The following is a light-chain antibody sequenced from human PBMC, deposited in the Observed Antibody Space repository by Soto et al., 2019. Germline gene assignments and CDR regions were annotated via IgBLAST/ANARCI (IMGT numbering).Light chain of an antibody. CDR1: SSHIGSNY. CDR2: RND. J-gene: IGLJ2*01. V-gene: IGLV1-47*01. Sequence: QSALTQPTSASGTPGQRVTISCSGSSSHIGSNYVSWYQQLPGTAPKLLIYRNDQRPSGVPDRFSGSKSGTSASLAISGLRSEDEADYYCAAWDDTLSGPPFGGGTKVTVL. CDR3: AAWDDTLSGPP.